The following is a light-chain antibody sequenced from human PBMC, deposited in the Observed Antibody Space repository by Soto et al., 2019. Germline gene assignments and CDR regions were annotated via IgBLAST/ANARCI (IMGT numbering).Light chain of an antibody. Sequence: QSALTQPRSVSGSPGQSVTISCTGTSSDVGGYKYVSWYQQHPGKAPKLMIYDVSKRPSGVPDRFSGSKSGNTASLTISGLQAEDEADYYCYSYAGSYTNVFGTGTKGTVL. V-gene: IGLV2-11*01. CDR3: YSYAGSYTNV. CDR1: SSDVGGYKY. CDR2: DVS. J-gene: IGLJ1*01.